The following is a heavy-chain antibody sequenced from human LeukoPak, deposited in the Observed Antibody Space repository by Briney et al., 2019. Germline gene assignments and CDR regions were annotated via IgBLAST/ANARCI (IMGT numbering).Heavy chain of an antibody. V-gene: IGHV4-59*01. CDR2: IYYSGST. CDR3: ARSPPTNDWLNGPPKELYFDY. D-gene: IGHD3-9*01. CDR1: GGSISSYY. Sequence: PSETLSLTCTVSGGSISSYYWSWIRQPPGKGLEWIGYIYYSGSTNYNPSLKSRVTISVDTSKNQFSLKLSSVTAADTAVYYRARSPPTNDWLNGPPKELYFDYWGQGTLVTVSS. J-gene: IGHJ4*02.